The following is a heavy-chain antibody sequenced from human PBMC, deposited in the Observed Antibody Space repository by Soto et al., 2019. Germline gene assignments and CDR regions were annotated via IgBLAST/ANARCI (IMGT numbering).Heavy chain of an antibody. Sequence: ASVKVSCKVSGYTLTELSMHWVRQAPGKGLEWMGGFDPEDGETIYAQKFQGRVTMTEDTSTDTAYMELSSLRSEDTAVYYCATVLSRRITIFGVPQYYNWFDPWGQGTLVTVSS. J-gene: IGHJ5*02. D-gene: IGHD3-3*01. CDR3: ATVLSRRITIFGVPQYYNWFDP. CDR1: GYTLTELS. V-gene: IGHV1-24*01. CDR2: FDPEDGET.